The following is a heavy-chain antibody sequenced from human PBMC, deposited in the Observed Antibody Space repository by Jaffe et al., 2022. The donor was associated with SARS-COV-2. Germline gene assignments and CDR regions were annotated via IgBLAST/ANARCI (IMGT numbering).Heavy chain of an antibody. CDR1: GFTFSSYA. CDR3: ARDETYYDILTGYRQDYGMDV. V-gene: IGHV3-30-3*01. CDR2: ISYDGSNK. D-gene: IGHD3-9*01. J-gene: IGHJ6*02. Sequence: QVQLVESGGGVVQPGRSLRLSCAASGFTFSSYAMHWVRQAPGKGLEWVAVISYDGSNKYYADSVKGRFTISRDNSKNTLYLQMNSLRAEDTAVYYCARDETYYDILTGYRQDYGMDVWGQGTTVTVSS.